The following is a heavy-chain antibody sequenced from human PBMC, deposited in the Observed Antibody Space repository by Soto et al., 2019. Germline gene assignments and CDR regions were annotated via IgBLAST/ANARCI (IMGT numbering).Heavy chain of an antibody. V-gene: IGHV1-3*01. CDR2: INAGNGNT. CDR3: ARGITLPTPLDY. J-gene: IGHJ4*02. D-gene: IGHD1-20*01. Sequence: RASVKVSCKASGYTFTIYAMHWVLQAPGQRLEWMGWINAGNGNTKYSQKFQGRVTITRDTSASTAYMELSSLRSEDTAVYYCARGITLPTPLDYWGQGTLVTVS. CDR1: GYTFTIYA.